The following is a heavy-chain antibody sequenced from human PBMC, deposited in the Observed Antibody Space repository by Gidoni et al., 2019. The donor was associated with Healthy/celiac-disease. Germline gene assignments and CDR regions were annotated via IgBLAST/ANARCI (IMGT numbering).Heavy chain of an antibody. Sequence: EVQLLESGGGLVQPGGSLRLSCAASGFPFSSYAMGWVRQAPGKGMEWVSAISGSGGRTYYADSVKGRFTISRDNSKNTLYLQRNSRRAEDTAVYYCAKDQRRITMIVVVDYWGQGTRVTFSS. CDR3: AKDQRRITMIVVVDY. D-gene: IGHD3-22*01. J-gene: IGHJ4*02. CDR2: ISGSGGRT. V-gene: IGHV3-23*01. CDR1: GFPFSSYA.